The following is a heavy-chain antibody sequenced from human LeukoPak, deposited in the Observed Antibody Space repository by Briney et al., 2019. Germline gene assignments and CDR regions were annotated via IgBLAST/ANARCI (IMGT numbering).Heavy chain of an antibody. D-gene: IGHD1-26*01. Sequence: PSETLSLTCAVSGGSISSSNWWSWVRQPPGKGLEWIGEIYHSGSTNYNPSLKSRVTISVDTSKNQFSLKLSSVTAADTAVYYCARHVSHSGSLLGVFYYYYYMDVWGKGTTVTISS. CDR2: IYHSGST. J-gene: IGHJ6*03. CDR3: ARHVSHSGSLLGVFYYYYYMDV. CDR1: GGSISSSNW. V-gene: IGHV4-4*02.